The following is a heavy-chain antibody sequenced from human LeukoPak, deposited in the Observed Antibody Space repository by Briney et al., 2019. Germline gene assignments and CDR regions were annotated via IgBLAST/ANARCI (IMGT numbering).Heavy chain of an antibody. J-gene: IGHJ4*02. Sequence: SETLSLTCTVAGGSISSYYWSWIRQPPGKGLEWNGYIYYSGSTNYNPSLKSRVTISVDTSKNQFSLKLSSVTAADTAVYYCARGHGDFDYWGQGTLVTVSS. CDR3: ARGHGDFDY. CDR2: IYYSGST. V-gene: IGHV4-59*01. CDR1: GGSISSYY.